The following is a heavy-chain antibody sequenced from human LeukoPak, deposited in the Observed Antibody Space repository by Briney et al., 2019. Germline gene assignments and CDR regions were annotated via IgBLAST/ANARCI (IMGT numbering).Heavy chain of an antibody. CDR3: ARDPLRYDY. D-gene: IGHD4-17*01. CDR2: INWNGGSK. Sequence: PGGSLRLSCAASGFTFDDYGMRWVRQAPGKGLEWVSGINWNGGSKGYADSVKGRFAISRDNAKNSLYLQMNSLRAEDTAVYYCARDPLRYDYWGQGTLVTVSS. V-gene: IGHV3-20*04. J-gene: IGHJ4*02. CDR1: GFTFDDYG.